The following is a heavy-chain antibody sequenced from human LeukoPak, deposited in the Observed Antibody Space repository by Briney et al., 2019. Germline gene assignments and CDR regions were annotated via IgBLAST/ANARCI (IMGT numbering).Heavy chain of an antibody. D-gene: IGHD3-10*01. CDR1: GSTFSSHG. Sequence: GGSLRVSCAASGSTFSSHGMHWVGQAPGKGLDWVAFIRYDGSKTFYADSVKGRLTISRDNSKNTLDLQMNSLRTDDTAVYYCAKVDDYYGSGSYLVDSWGQGTLVTVSS. CDR2: IRYDGSKT. CDR3: AKVDDYYGSGSYLVDS. J-gene: IGHJ4*02. V-gene: IGHV3-30*02.